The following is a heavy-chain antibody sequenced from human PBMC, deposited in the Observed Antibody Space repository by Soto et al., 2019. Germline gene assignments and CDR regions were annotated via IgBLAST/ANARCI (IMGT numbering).Heavy chain of an antibody. V-gene: IGHV1-8*01. Sequence: QVQLVQSGPEVKKPGASVKVSCKASGYTFSTYDFNWVRQAPGQGLEWMGWLNPKSGMTGSAQKFQGRVAMTRDSSISTVYMELSSLRSEDTAVYYCARVAGSPDYWGQGTLVTVSS. CDR2: LNPKSGMT. D-gene: IGHD1-26*01. J-gene: IGHJ4*02. CDR1: GYTFSTYD. CDR3: ARVAGSPDY.